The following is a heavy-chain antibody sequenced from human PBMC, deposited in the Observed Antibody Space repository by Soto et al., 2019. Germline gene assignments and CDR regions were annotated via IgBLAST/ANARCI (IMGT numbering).Heavy chain of an antibody. CDR2: IWYGGGNE. D-gene: IGHD2-2*03. CDR1: GFTFSSYG. CDR3: ARASFQMDSFDR. Sequence: QVQLVESGGGVVQPGRSLRLSCAASGFTFSSYGMHWVRQAPGKGLEWVAIIWYGGGNEYYADSVKGRFTISRDNSKNTLYQQMNCLRAEDTAVYYCARASFQMDSFDRWGQGTLVTVSS. J-gene: IGHJ5*02. V-gene: IGHV3-33*01.